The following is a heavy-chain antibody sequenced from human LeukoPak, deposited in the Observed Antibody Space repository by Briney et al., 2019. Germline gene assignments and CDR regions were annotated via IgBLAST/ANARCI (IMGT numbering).Heavy chain of an antibody. CDR3: ATDPPSTVITPYYFDY. CDR1: GFTFSNYW. CDR2: ISSDESIT. D-gene: IGHD4-23*01. J-gene: IGHJ4*02. V-gene: IGHV3-74*01. Sequence: GGSLRLSCAASGFTFSNYWMHWVRQAPGKGLVWVSRISSDESITSYADSVKGRFTISRDNAKNTLFLQMNSLRAEDTAVYYCATDPPSTVITPYYFDYWGQGTLVTVSS.